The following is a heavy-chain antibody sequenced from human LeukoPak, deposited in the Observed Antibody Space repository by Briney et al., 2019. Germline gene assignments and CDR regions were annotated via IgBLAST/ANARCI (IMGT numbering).Heavy chain of an antibody. Sequence: SETLSLTCAVYGGSFSGYYWSWIRQPPGKGLEWIGEINHSGSTNYNPSLKSRVTISVDTSKNQFSLKLSSVTAADTAVYYCARRTTHDYGDPWGQGTLVTVSS. V-gene: IGHV4-34*01. J-gene: IGHJ5*02. CDR2: INHSGST. D-gene: IGHD4-17*01. CDR3: ARRTTHDYGDP. CDR1: GGSFSGYY.